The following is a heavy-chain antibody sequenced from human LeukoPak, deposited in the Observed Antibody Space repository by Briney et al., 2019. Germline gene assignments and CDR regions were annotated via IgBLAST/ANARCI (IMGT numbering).Heavy chain of an antibody. V-gene: IGHV3-74*01. CDR3: AKDAGIYSSSWYGDY. CDR2: INNDGSST. CDR1: GFTFSNYR. J-gene: IGHJ4*02. Sequence: PGGSLRLSCAASGFTFSNYRMHWVRQAPGKGLEWVSRINNDGSSTNYADSVKGRFTISRDNSKNTLYLQMNSLRAEDTAVYYCAKDAGIYSSSWYGDYWGQGTLVTVSS. D-gene: IGHD6-13*01.